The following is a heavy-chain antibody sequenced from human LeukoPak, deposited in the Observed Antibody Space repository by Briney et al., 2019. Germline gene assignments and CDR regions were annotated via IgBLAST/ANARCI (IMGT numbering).Heavy chain of an antibody. V-gene: IGHV3-7*01. D-gene: IGHD2-2*01. CDR3: HQPVTLPA. CDR1: GITFRNDW. Sequence: GGSLRLSCTVSGITFRNDWMSWVRQAPGKGLEWVAFIKEDGSDTHYVDSVKGRFTISRDNAQNSLYLQMSSLKAEDTAVYFCHQPVTLPAWGQGTLVTVSS. CDR2: IKEDGSDT. J-gene: IGHJ5*02.